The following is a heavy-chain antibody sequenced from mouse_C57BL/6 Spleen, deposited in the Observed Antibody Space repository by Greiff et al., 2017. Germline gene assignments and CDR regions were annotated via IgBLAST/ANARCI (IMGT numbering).Heavy chain of an antibody. Sequence: VQLQQSGAELVRPGASVKLSCTASGFNIKDDYMHWVKQRPEQGLEWIGWIDPGNGDTEYASKFQGKATITADTSSNTAYLQLSSLTAEDTAVCYCTTMRGYWGQGTTLTVSS. CDR1: GFNIKDDY. CDR3: TTMRGY. CDR2: IDPGNGDT. V-gene: IGHV14-4*01. J-gene: IGHJ2*01.